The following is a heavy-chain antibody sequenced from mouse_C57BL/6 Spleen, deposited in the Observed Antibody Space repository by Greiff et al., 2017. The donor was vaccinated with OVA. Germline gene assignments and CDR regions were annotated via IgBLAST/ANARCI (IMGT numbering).Heavy chain of an antibody. CDR3: AGAYGSSYGEVDY. CDR1: GYTFTSYW. Sequence: QVQLQQPGAELVMPGASVKLSCKASGYTFTSYWMHWVKQRPGQGLEWIGEIDPSDSYTNYNQKFKGKSTLTVDKSSSTAYMQLSSLTSEDSAVYYCAGAYGSSYGEVDYWGQGTTLTVSS. V-gene: IGHV1-69*01. D-gene: IGHD1-1*01. CDR2: IDPSDSYT. J-gene: IGHJ2*01.